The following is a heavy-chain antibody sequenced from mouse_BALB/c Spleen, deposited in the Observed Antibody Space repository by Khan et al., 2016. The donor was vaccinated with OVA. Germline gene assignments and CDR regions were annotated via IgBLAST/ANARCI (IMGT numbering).Heavy chain of an antibody. J-gene: IGHJ2*01. CDR1: GYTFTTYW. V-gene: IGHV1-7*01. CDR3: TRDRIDY. Sequence: QVQLKQSGAELAKPGASVKMSCKASGYTFTTYWMHWVKQRPGQGLEWIGYINPTSGYTDYNDKFKDRATLSADKSSSTAYMQLNSLTSEDPAVYYCTRDRIDYWGQGTTLTVSS. CDR2: INPTSGYT.